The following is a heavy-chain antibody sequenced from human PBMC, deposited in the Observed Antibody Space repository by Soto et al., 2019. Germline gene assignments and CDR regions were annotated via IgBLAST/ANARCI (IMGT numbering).Heavy chain of an antibody. CDR1: GGSISSGGYY. D-gene: IGHD3-10*01. J-gene: IGHJ6*02. CDR3: AGQPTAGSYYDLGSYYYYYAMDV. V-gene: IGHV4-31*03. Sequence: SETLSLTCTVSGGSISSGGYYWSWIRQYPGKGLEWIGYIYYSGSTYYNPSLKSRVTISVDTSKNQFSLKLSSVTAADTAVYYCAGQPTAGSYYDLGSYYYYYAMDVWGQGTTFTVS. CDR2: IYYSGST.